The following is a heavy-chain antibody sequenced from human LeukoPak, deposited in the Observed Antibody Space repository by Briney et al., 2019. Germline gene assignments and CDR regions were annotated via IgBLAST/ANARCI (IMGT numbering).Heavy chain of an antibody. V-gene: IGHV4-61*01. CDR2: IYYSGST. J-gene: IGHJ5*02. CDR1: GGSASSGSYY. D-gene: IGHD3-22*01. CDR3: AREEYSSGYYYWFDP. Sequence: SETLSLTCTVSGGSASSGSYYWSWIRRPPGKGLEWIGYIYYSGSTNYNPSLKSRVTISVDTSKNQFSLKLSSVTAADTAVYYCAREEYSSGYYYWFDPWGQGTLVTVSS.